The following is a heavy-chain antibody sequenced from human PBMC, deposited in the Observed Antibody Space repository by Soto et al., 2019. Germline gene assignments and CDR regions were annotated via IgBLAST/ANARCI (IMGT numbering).Heavy chain of an antibody. Sequence: QVQLQQWGAGLLKPSETLSLTCAVYGGSFSGYYWSWIRQPPGKGLEWIGEINHSGSTNYNPSLKNRVTISVDTSKNQFSLKLSSVTAADTGVYYCARAEELKAFDYWGQGTLVTVCS. CDR2: INHSGST. CDR3: ARAEELKAFDY. J-gene: IGHJ4*02. V-gene: IGHV4-34*01. CDR1: GGSFSGYY. D-gene: IGHD1-26*01.